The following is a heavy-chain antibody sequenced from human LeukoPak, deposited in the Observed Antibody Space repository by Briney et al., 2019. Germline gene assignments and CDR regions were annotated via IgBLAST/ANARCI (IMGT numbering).Heavy chain of an antibody. D-gene: IGHD3-22*01. CDR2: TWSDGSDK. CDR1: GFSFSNYV. J-gene: IGHJ5*02. V-gene: IGHV3-33*01. Sequence: PGKSLRLSCAASGFSFSNYVIQWVRQAPGKGLEWVAVTWSDGSDKYYADSVKGRFSISRDNSKNTLYLQMNSLRAEDTALYFCARVQSATLSYYFDLWGQGTLVTVSS. CDR3: ARVQSATLSYYFDL.